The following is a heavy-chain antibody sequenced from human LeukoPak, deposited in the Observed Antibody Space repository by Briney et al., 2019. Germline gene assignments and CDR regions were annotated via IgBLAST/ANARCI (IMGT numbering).Heavy chain of an antibody. J-gene: IGHJ4*02. Sequence: SETLSLTCAVYGGSFSGYYWSWIRQPPGKGLEWIGEINHSGSTNHNPSLKSRVTISVDTSKNQFSLKLSSVTAADTAVYYCARAYCSSTSCAPDYWGQGTLVTVSS. V-gene: IGHV4-34*01. CDR2: INHSGST. CDR3: ARAYCSSTSCAPDY. D-gene: IGHD2-2*01. CDR1: GGSFSGYY.